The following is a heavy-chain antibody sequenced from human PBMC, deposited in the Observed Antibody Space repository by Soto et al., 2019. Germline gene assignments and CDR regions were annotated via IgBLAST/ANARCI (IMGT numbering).Heavy chain of an antibody. J-gene: IGHJ4*02. CDR1: GYTFTSYG. CDR2: ISAYNGNT. D-gene: IGHD2-21*02. Sequence: QVQLVQSGAEVKKPGASVKVSCKASGYTFTSYGISWVRQAPGQGLEWRGWISAYNGNTNSAQKLQGRVTMTTDTSTSTAYMELRSLRSDDTAVYYCARGHIVVVTAMDFDYWGQGTLVTVSS. V-gene: IGHV1-18*01. CDR3: ARGHIVVVTAMDFDY.